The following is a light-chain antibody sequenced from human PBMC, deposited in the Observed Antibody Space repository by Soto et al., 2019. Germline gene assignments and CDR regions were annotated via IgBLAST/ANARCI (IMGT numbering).Light chain of an antibody. CDR1: QSVSSSY. V-gene: IGKV3-20*01. J-gene: IGKJ2*01. Sequence: EIVLTQSPGTLSLSPGERATLSCRASQSVSSSYLAWYQQKPGQAPRLLIYGASSRATGIPDRFSGSGSGPDFTLTISRLEPEDFAVYYCQQYGSSPRAMYTFGQGTKLEIK. CDR2: GAS. CDR3: QQYGSSPRAMYT.